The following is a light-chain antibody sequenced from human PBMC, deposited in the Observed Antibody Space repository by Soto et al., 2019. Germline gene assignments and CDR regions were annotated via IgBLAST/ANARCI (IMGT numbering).Light chain of an antibody. J-gene: IGKJ1*01. V-gene: IGKV1-27*01. CDR2: AAS. CDR3: QKYNNAPRT. CDR1: QGISNY. Sequence: DIQMTQSPSSLSASVGDTVTITCRASQGISNYLAWYQQKPGQVPNLLIYAASTLQSGVPSRVSGSGSGTDFTLTISSLRPEDVATYYCQKYNNAPRTCGQATKVEI.